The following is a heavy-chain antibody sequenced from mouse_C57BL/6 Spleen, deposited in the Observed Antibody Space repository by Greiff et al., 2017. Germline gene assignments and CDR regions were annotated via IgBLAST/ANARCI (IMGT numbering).Heavy chain of an antibody. CDR3: ARLGNYYGSSYFDY. CDR1: GYAFSSYW. Sequence: VQLQQSGAELVKPGASVKISCKASGYAFSSYWMNWVKQRPGKGLEWIGQIYPGDGDTNYNGKFKGKATLTADKSSSTAYMQLSSLTSEDSAVYFCARLGNYYGSSYFDYWGQGTTLTVSS. V-gene: IGHV1-80*01. J-gene: IGHJ2*01. CDR2: IYPGDGDT. D-gene: IGHD1-1*01.